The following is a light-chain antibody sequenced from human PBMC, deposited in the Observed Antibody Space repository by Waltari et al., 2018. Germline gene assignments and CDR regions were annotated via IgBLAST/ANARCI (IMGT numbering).Light chain of an antibody. J-gene: IGLJ6*01. CDR1: SSDVGGYAY. V-gene: IGLV2-14*03. CDR2: GVQ. Sequence: QSVLTQPVSVSGSLGQSITISCTGTSSDVGGYAYVSWYQQHPNKVPRLIIDGVQNRPSGISSRCSASKSGNTASLTISGLQSDDESHYYCSSYTRSGGRIFGSGTKVTVL. CDR3: SSYTRSGGRI.